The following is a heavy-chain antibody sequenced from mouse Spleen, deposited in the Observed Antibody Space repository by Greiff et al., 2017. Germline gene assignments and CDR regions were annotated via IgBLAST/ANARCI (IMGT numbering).Heavy chain of an antibody. CDR1: GYAFSSYW. V-gene: IGHV1-80*01. D-gene: IGHD1-2*01. CDR3: ARLSFITTATYFDY. CDR2: IYPGDGDT. J-gene: IGHJ2*01. Sequence: QVHVKQSGAELVKPGASVKISCKASGYAFSSYWMNWVKQRPGKGLEWIGQIYPGDGDTNYNGKFKGKATLTADKSSSTAYMQLSSLTSEDSAVYFCARLSFITTATYFDYWGQGTTLTVSS.